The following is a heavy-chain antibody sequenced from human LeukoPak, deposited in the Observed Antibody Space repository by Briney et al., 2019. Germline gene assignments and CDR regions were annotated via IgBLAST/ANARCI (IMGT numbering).Heavy chain of an antibody. D-gene: IGHD5-24*01. Sequence: PGGSLRLSCAASGFTFSNAWVSWVRQAPGKGLEWVGRIKSKTDGGTTDYAAPVKGRFTISRDDSKNTLYLQMNSLKTEDTAVYYCTTDGRWLAPFDYWGQGTLVTVSS. CDR3: TTDGRWLAPFDY. V-gene: IGHV3-15*01. CDR2: IKSKTDGGTT. J-gene: IGHJ4*02. CDR1: GFTFSNAW.